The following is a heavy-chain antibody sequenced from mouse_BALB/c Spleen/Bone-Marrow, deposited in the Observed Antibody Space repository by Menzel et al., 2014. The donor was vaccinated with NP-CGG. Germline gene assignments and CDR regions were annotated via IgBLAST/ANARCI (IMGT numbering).Heavy chain of an antibody. J-gene: IGHJ2*01. CDR2: INPYNGAT. CDR1: GYSFTGYY. CDR3: ARGIYYGGYFDY. V-gene: IGHV1S30*01. D-gene: IGHD1-1*01. Sequence: SCKASGYSFTGYYMHWVKQSHVKSLEWIGRINPYNGATSYNQNFKDKASLTVDKSSSTAYMELHSLTSEDSAVYYCARGIYYGGYFDYWGQGTTLTVSS.